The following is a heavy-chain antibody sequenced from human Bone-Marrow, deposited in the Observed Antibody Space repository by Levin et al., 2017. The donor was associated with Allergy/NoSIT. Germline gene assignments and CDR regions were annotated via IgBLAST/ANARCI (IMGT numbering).Heavy chain of an antibody. J-gene: IGHJ6*02. D-gene: IGHD3-22*01. Sequence: GGSLRLSCAASGFTFSTYAMTWVRQAPGKGLEWICSISGSGSITYYADSVKGRVTISRDNSRDTLYLQMSSLRAEDTAVYFCAKDRDSSSARAYGLDVWGQGTTVTVSS. V-gene: IGHV3-23*01. CDR1: GFTFSTYA. CDR3: AKDRDSSSARAYGLDV. CDR2: ISGSGSIT.